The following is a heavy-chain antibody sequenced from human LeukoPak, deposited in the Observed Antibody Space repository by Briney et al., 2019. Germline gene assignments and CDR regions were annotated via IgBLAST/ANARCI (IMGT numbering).Heavy chain of an antibody. D-gene: IGHD3-22*01. CDR3: VRDYPVVNPY. CDR1: GFTFSTYW. CDR2: IKEDGSQT. Sequence: GGSLRLSCAASGFTFSTYWMTWVRQAPGKGLEWVANIKEDGSQTKYADSFLGRFTVSRDNSKNSLFLQMNSLRVEDTAVYYCVRDYPVVNPYWGQGT. J-gene: IGHJ4*02. V-gene: IGHV3-7*01.